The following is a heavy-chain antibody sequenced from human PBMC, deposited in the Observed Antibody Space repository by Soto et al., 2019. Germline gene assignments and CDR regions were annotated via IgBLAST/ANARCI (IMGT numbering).Heavy chain of an antibody. CDR3: AKEYGVAATHAFDI. Sequence: GGSLRLSCAASGFTFSDYYMSWIRQAPGKGLEWVSYISSSSSCTNYADSVKGRFTISRDNAKNSLYLQMNSLRAEDTALYYCAKEYGVAATHAFDIWGQGTMVTVSS. J-gene: IGHJ3*02. CDR1: GFTFSDYY. CDR2: ISSSSSCT. V-gene: IGHV3-11*05. D-gene: IGHD2-15*01.